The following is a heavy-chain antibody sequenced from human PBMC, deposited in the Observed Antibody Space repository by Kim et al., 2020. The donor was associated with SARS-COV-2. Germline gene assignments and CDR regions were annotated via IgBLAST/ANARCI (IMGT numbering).Heavy chain of an antibody. J-gene: IGHJ4*02. V-gene: IGHV4-31*01. Sequence: PSLKSQVTIAVDPSKNQFSLKLSAVTAADTAVYHCARARITMIVVVKYFDYWGQGTLVTVSS. CDR3: ARARITMIVVVKYFDY. D-gene: IGHD3-22*01.